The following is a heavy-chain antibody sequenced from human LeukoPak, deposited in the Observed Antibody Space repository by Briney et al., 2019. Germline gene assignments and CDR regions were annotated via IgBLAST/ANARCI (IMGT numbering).Heavy chain of an antibody. Sequence: GGSLRLSCAASGFIVSSNYMSWIRQAPGKGLEWVSYISGSGSTIYYADSVKGRFTISRDNAKNSLYLQMNSLRAEDTAVYYCAREDSSWVEYWGQGTLVTVSS. V-gene: IGHV3-11*04. CDR3: AREDSSWVEY. D-gene: IGHD6-13*01. CDR1: GFIVSSNY. J-gene: IGHJ4*02. CDR2: ISGSGSTI.